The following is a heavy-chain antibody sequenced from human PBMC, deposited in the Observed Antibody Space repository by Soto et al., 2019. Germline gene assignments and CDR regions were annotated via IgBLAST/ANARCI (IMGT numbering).Heavy chain of an antibody. Sequence: QVQLQASGPGLVKPSETLSLTCTVSGGSISSYYWSWIRQPPGKGLEWIGYIYYSGSTNYNPSLKGPSPISVDTAKSRCSLKRSSVTAADTAVYYCARRQRWLKFDPWGKGTMVTVSS. CDR2: IYYSGST. CDR1: GGSISSYY. D-gene: IGHD6-19*01. V-gene: IGHV4-59*01. J-gene: IGHJ5*02. CDR3: ARRQRWLKFDP.